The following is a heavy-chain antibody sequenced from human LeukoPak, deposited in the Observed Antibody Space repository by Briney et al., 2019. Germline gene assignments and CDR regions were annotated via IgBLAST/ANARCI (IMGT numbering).Heavy chain of an antibody. CDR3: ARGPEIPYYDFWSGYRPANWFDP. CDR2: MNPNSGNT. J-gene: IGHJ5*02. Sequence: GASVKVSCKASGYTFTGYYMHWVRQAPGQGLEWMGWMNPNSGNTGYAQKFQGRVTMTRNTSISTAYMELSSLGSEDTAVYYCARGPEIPYYDFWSGYRPANWFDPWGQGTLVTVSS. V-gene: IGHV1-8*02. D-gene: IGHD3-3*01. CDR1: GYTFTGYY.